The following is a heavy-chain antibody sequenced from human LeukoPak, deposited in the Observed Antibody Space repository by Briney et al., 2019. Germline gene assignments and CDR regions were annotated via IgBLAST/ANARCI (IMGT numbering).Heavy chain of an antibody. CDR3: ARDARVAERGRGAFDI. Sequence: PGGSLRLSCAASGFTFSSYAMSWVRQAPGKGLEWVSAISGSGGSTYYADSVKGRFTISRDNSKNTLYLQMNSLRAEDTAVYYCARDARVAERGRGAFDIWGQGTMVTVSS. CDR2: ISGSGGST. V-gene: IGHV3-23*01. J-gene: IGHJ3*02. CDR1: GFTFSSYA. D-gene: IGHD6-19*01.